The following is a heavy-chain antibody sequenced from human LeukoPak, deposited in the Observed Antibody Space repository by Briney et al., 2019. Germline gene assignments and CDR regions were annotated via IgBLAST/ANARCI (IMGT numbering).Heavy chain of an antibody. CDR3: ARDPRRGQQLVHFDY. J-gene: IGHJ4*02. V-gene: IGHV1-18*01. D-gene: IGHD6-13*01. CDR1: GYTFTSYG. Sequence: ASVKVSCKASGYTFTSYGISWVRQAPGQGLEWMGWISAYNGNTNYAQKLQGRVTMTTDTSTSTAYMELRSLRSDDTAVYYCARDPRRGQQLVHFDYGGQGTLVTVSS. CDR2: ISAYNGNT.